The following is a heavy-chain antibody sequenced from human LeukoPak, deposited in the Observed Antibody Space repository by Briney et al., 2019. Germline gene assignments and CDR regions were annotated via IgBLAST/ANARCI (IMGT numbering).Heavy chain of an antibody. CDR1: GVSISSYY. D-gene: IGHD5-18*01. Sequence: SETPSLTCTVSGVSISSYYWSWIRQPPGKGLEWIGYIYYSGSTNYNPSLKSRVTISVDTSKNQFSLKLSSVTAADTAVYYCARRPGGYSYGFPMYYFDYWGQGTLVTVSS. CDR2: IYYSGST. CDR3: ARRPGGYSYGFPMYYFDY. J-gene: IGHJ4*02. V-gene: IGHV4-59*08.